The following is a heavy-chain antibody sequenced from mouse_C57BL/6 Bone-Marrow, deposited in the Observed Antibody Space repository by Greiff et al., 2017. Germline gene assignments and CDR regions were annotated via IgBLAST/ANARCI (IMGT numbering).Heavy chain of an antibody. CDR2: IYPRDGSK. V-gene: IGHV1-85*01. CDR1: GYTFTRYD. CDR3: ARDYGSSYWYFDV. Sequence: QVQLQQSGPELVKPGASVKLSCKASGYTFTRYDINWVKQRPGKGLEWIGWIYPRDGSKKYNEKFKGKATLTVDTSSSTAYMELHSLTSEDSAVYFCARDYGSSYWYFDVWGTGTTVTVSS. J-gene: IGHJ1*03. D-gene: IGHD1-1*01.